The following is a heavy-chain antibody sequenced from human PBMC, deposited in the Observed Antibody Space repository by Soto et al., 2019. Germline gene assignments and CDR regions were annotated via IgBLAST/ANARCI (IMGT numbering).Heavy chain of an antibody. D-gene: IGHD3-22*01. CDR1: GGSISSSSYY. CDR3: ARIGYDSSGYYVTPFYYHYGMDV. J-gene: IGHJ6*02. V-gene: IGHV4-39*01. CDR2: IYYSGST. Sequence: PSETLSLACTVSGGSISSSSYYWGWIRQPPGKGLEWIGSIYYSGSTYYNPSLKSRVTISVDTSKNQFSLQLNSVTPEDTAVYYCARIGYDSSGYYVTPFYYHYGMDVWGQGTTVTVSS.